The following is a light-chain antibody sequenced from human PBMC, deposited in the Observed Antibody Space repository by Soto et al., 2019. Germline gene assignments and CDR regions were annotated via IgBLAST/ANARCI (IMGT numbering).Light chain of an antibody. CDR3: ETWDSNTTV. J-gene: IGLJ3*02. CDR2: LEGSGSY. CDR1: SGHRRNI. Sequence: QLVLTQSSSASASLGSSVRLTCTLSSGHRRNIIAWHQQQPGKAPPFLMKLEGSGSYINWSGVPDRFSGSSSGTDRSLTISSLQSEGEPDYCCETWDSNTTVLGGGTKLTVL. V-gene: IGLV4-60*03.